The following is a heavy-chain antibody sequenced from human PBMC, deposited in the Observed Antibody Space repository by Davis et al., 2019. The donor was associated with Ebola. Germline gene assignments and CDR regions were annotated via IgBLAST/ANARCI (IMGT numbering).Heavy chain of an antibody. CDR3: ARSQLLGWFDP. D-gene: IGHD2-2*01. CDR2: ISSSSSTI. Sequence: ETLSLTCTVSGGSISSSSYYWGWVRQAPGKGLEWVSYISSSSSTIYYADSVKGRFTISRDNAKNSLYLQMNSLRAEDTAVYYCARSQLLGWFDPWGQGTLVTVSS. V-gene: IGHV3-48*04. CDR1: GGSISSSSYY. J-gene: IGHJ5*02.